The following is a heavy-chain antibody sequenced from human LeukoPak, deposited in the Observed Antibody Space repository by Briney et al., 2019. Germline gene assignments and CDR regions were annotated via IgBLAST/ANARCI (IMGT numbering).Heavy chain of an antibody. J-gene: IGHJ3*02. V-gene: IGHV6-1*01. CDR1: GDSVSSNSAA. Sequence: PSQTLSLTCAISGDSVSSNSAAWNWIRQSPSRGLEWLGRTYYRSKRYNDYAVSVKRRITINTDTSKNQFFLQLISVTTEDTAVYYCANSYGSGSYYNEQSVVEYVWPEYGAIDIWGQGTMVTVSS. D-gene: IGHD3-10*01. CDR3: ANSYGSGSYYNEQSVVEYVWPEYGAIDI. CDR2: TYYRSKRYN.